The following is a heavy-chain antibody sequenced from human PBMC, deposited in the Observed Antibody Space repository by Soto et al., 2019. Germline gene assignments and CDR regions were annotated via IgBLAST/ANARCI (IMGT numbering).Heavy chain of an antibody. Sequence: GGSLRLSCAASGFTFSNAWMSWVRQAPGKGLEWVGRIKSKTDGGTTDYAAPVKGRFTISRDDSKNTLYLQMNSLKTEDTAVYYSTTEYSSSWSDAFDIWGQGTMVTVSS. CDR1: GFTFSNAW. CDR3: TTEYSSSWSDAFDI. J-gene: IGHJ3*02. V-gene: IGHV3-15*01. CDR2: IKSKTDGGTT. D-gene: IGHD6-13*01.